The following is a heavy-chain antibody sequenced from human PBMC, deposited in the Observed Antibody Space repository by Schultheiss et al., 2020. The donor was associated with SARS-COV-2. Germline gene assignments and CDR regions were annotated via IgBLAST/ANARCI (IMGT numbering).Heavy chain of an antibody. V-gene: IGHV4-34*01. CDR2: IHHSGST. Sequence: SETLSLTCAVYGGSFSGYYWSWIRQPPGKGLEWIGEIHHSGSTNYNPSLKSRVTISVDTSKNQFSLKLSSVTAADTAVYYCARRGICTNGVCYTGRAPYGMDVWGQGTTVTVSS. D-gene: IGHD2-8*01. J-gene: IGHJ6*02. CDR1: GGSFSGYY. CDR3: ARRGICTNGVCYTGRAPYGMDV.